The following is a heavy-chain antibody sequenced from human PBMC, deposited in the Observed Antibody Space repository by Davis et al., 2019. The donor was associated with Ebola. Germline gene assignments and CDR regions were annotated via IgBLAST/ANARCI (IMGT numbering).Heavy chain of an antibody. J-gene: IGHJ6*03. CDR2: IYYSGST. V-gene: IGHV4-31*03. CDR3: ARDLRYDSSGYDYYFYMDV. Sequence: LGLTCTVSGGSISRGGSYWTWIRQHPGKGLEWIGYIYYSGSTYYKPSLKSRATISLDTSKNQFSLNLYSVTAADTAVYYCARDLRYDSSGYDYYFYMDVWGKGTTVTVSS. CDR1: GGSISRGGSY. D-gene: IGHD3-22*01.